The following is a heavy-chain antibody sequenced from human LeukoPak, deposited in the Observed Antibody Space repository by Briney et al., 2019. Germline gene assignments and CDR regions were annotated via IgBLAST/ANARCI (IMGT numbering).Heavy chain of an antibody. V-gene: IGHV3-48*02. CDR1: GFTFSSYS. D-gene: IGHD3-16*02. CDR3: ARVVWGSSRYSDY. J-gene: IGHJ4*02. CDR2: ISSSSSTI. Sequence: GGSLRLSCAASGFTFSSYSMNWVRQAPGKGLEWVSYISSSSSTIYYADSVKGRFTISRDDAKNSLYLQMNSLRDEDTAVYYCARVVWGSSRYSDYWGQGTLVTVSS.